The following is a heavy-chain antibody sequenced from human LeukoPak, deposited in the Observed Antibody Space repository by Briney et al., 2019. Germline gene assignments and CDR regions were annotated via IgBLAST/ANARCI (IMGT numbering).Heavy chain of an antibody. V-gene: IGHV3-21*01. CDR1: GFTFSSYS. CDR3: ARDDDILTGYYGGPFDY. J-gene: IGHJ4*02. D-gene: IGHD3-9*01. CDR2: ISGSSSYI. Sequence: GGSLRLSCAASGFTFSSYSMNWVRQAPGKGLEWVSSISGSSSYIYYADSVKGRFTISRDNAKNSLYLQMNSLRAEDTAVYYCARDDDILTGYYGGPFDYWGQGTLVTVSS.